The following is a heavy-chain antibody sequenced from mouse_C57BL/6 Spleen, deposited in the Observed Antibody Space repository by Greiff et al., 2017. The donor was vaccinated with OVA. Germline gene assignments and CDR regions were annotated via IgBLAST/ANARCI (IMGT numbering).Heavy chain of an antibody. J-gene: IGHJ2*01. CDR1: GYTFTDYY. CDR3: ARSGYYGSGGY. D-gene: IGHD1-1*01. V-gene: IGHV1-26*01. CDR2: INPNNGGT. Sequence: VQLQQSGPELVKPGASVKISCKASGYTFTDYYMNWVKQSHGKSLEWIGDINPNNGGTSYNQKLKGKATLTVDKSSSKAYMELRSLTSEDSAVYYCARSGYYGSGGYWGQGTTLTVSS.